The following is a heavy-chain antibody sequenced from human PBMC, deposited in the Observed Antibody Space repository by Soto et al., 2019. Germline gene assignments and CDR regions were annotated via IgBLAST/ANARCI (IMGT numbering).Heavy chain of an antibody. CDR2: ISYDGSNK. D-gene: IGHD3-3*01. CDR1: GFTFSSYG. Sequence: PGGSLRLSCAASGFTFSSYGMHWVRQAPGKGLEWVAVISYDGSNKYYADSVKGRFTISRDNSKNTLYLQMNSLRAEDTAVYYCAKVVTIFGVATNNWFDPWGQGTLVTVSS. V-gene: IGHV3-30*18. J-gene: IGHJ5*02. CDR3: AKVVTIFGVATNNWFDP.